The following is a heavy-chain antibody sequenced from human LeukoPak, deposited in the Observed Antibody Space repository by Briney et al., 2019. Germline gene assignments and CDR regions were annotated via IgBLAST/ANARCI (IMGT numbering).Heavy chain of an antibody. CDR3: AREVWGPEY. CDR1: GFTFSSYS. V-gene: IGHV3-48*04. D-gene: IGHD1-14*01. J-gene: IGHJ4*02. CDR2: ISSSSTI. Sequence: GSLRLSCAASGFTFSSYSMNWVRQAPGKVLEWVSYISSSSTIYYADSVKGRFTISRDNTKNSVYLQMSSLRAEDTAVYYCAREVWGPEYWGQGTLVTVSS.